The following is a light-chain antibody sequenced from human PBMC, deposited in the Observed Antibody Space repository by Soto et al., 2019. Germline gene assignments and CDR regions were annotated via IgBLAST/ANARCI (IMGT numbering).Light chain of an antibody. CDR1: SSNIGAGYD. V-gene: IGLV1-40*01. J-gene: IGLJ2*01. CDR2: GNS. Sequence: QSVLTQPPSVSGAPGQRVTISCTGSSSNIGAGYDVHWYQQLPGTAPKLLIYGNSNRPSGVPDRFSGSKSGTSASLAITGLQAEDEAHYYCQSYDNSLNTVLFGGGTKLTVL. CDR3: QSYDNSLNTVL.